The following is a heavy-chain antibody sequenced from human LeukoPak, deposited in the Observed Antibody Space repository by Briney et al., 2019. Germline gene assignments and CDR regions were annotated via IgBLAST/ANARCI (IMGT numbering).Heavy chain of an antibody. CDR2: IYYSGST. V-gene: IGHV4-59*08. CDR1: LGSLISYY. Sequence: SEALSLTFTVSLGSLISYYWSWIRQPPAKGLEWMGYIYYSGSTNYNPSLMRRVTIPVDTSKNQFPLKLTSVTAADTAGYYFSGLYEYQLLWASGSWFDPWGQGTLVTVSS. D-gene: IGHD2-2*01. CDR3: SGLYEYQLLWASGSWFDP. J-gene: IGHJ5*02.